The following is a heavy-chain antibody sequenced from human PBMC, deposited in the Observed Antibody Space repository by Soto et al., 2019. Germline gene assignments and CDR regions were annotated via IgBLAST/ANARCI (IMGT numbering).Heavy chain of an antibody. J-gene: IGHJ4*02. V-gene: IGHV3-30-3*01. Sequence: PGGSLRLSCAASGFTFSSYAMHWVRQAPGKGLEWVAVISYDGSNKYYADSVKGRFTISRDNSKNTLYLQMNSLRAEDTAVYYCGDPDYWGQGTLVTVSS. CDR2: ISYDGSNK. CDR1: GFTFSSYA. CDR3: GDPDY.